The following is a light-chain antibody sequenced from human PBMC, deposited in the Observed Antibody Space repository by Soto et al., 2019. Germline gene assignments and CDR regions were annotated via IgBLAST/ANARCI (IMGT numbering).Light chain of an antibody. CDR2: DVS. CDR3: SSYTTSGTLV. CDR1: SSDVGSYNY. V-gene: IGLV2-14*03. J-gene: IGLJ1*01. Sequence: QSALTQPASVSGSPGQSIIISCTGTSSDVGSYNYVSWYQHHPGKAPKFMIYDVSNRPSGVSNRFSGCKSGNTASLTISGLQAEDEADYYCSSYTTSGTLVFGSGTKLTVL.